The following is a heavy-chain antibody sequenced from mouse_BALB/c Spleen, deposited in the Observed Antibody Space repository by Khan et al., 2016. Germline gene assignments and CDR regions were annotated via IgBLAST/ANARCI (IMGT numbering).Heavy chain of an antibody. D-gene: IGHD2-1*01. Sequence: DLVKPGASVKLSCKASGYTFTRYFLNWLKQRPGQGLEWIGRIAPGSDNTYYNEMFKGKATLTVDTSSSTAYIQLSRLSSEDSAVYFCARDGNYFDYWGQGTTLTVSS. CDR1: GYTFTRYF. CDR2: IAPGSDNT. CDR3: ARDGNYFDY. V-gene: IGHV1S41*01. J-gene: IGHJ2*01.